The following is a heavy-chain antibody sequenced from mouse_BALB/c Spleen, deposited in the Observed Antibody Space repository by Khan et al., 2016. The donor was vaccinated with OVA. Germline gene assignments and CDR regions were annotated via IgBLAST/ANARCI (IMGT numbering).Heavy chain of an antibody. CDR3: TLGNYPYYVMDY. J-gene: IGHJ4*01. V-gene: IGHV1S81*02. D-gene: IGHD2-1*01. Sequence: QVQLQQPGAELVKPGASVKLSCKASGYTFTSYWMHWVKLRPGQGFEWIGEINPTNGDTNYNEKFKRKATLTVDQSSTTAYMQLSSLTSEDSAVFYCTLGNYPYYVMDYWGQGTSVTVSS. CDR1: GYTFTSYW. CDR2: INPTNGDT.